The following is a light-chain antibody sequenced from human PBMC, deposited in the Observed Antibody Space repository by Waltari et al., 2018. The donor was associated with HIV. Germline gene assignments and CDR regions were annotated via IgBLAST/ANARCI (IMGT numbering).Light chain of an antibody. CDR3: QNYNSAPPT. CDR1: QALSNN. V-gene: IGKV1-27*01. Sequence: DIQMTQPPSSLSASVGDRVTITCRASQALSNNLAWYQQKPGKGPKLLIYGASTLQSGVPSRFSGSGSGTDFTLTISSLQPDDVATYYCQNYNSAPPTFGQGTRLDIK. CDR2: GAS. J-gene: IGKJ5*01.